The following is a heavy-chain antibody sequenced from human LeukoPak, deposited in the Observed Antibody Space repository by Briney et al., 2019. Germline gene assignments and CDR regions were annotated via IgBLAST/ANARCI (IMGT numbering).Heavy chain of an antibody. CDR3: AKDRAYYSDSSGYYLVRAYDY. V-gene: IGHV3-23*01. CDR2: IRGSGGST. CDR1: GFTFSTYA. D-gene: IGHD3-22*01. J-gene: IGHJ4*02. Sequence: GGSLRLSCAASGFTFSTYAMSWARQAPGKGLEWVSVIRGSGGSTFYADSVKGRFTISRDNSKNTLYLQMNSLRAEDTAVYYCAKDRAYYSDSSGYYLVRAYDYWGQGTLVTVSS.